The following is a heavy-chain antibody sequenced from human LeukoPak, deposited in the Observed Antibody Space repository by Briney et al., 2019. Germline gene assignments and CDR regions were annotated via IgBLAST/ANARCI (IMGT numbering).Heavy chain of an antibody. D-gene: IGHD2-21*02. Sequence: ASVKVSCKASGYTLTSYGISWVRQAPGQGLEWMGWISAYSGDTNYAQKFQGRVTMTRDTSTSTVYMDLSSLRSEDTAVYYCARGVVVTAADVHFDFWGQGTLVTVSS. J-gene: IGHJ4*02. CDR3: ARGVVVTAADVHFDF. CDR1: GYTLTSYG. CDR2: ISAYSGDT. V-gene: IGHV1-18*01.